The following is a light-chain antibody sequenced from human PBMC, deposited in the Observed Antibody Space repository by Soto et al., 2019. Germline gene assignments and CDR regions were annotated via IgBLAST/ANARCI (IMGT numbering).Light chain of an antibody. J-gene: IGKJ1*01. V-gene: IGKV3-11*01. Sequence: EIVLTQSPSTLSLSPGERATLSCRASQSISTDLAWYQQKPGQAPRLLIYDASNRAPGIPARFGGSGSGTDFTLTINNLEPEDFAVYYCQQYGSSRTFGQGTKVDIK. CDR2: DAS. CDR1: QSISTD. CDR3: QQYGSSRT.